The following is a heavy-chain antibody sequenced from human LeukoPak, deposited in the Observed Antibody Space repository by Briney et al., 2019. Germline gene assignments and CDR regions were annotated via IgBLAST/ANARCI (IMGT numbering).Heavy chain of an antibody. CDR1: GGSISSSSYY. D-gene: IGHD3-22*01. J-gene: IGHJ4*02. V-gene: IGHV4-39*01. CDR3: ARLYDSSAYHADHFDY. CDR2: IYYSGST. Sequence: SETLSLTSTVSGGSISSSSYYWGWIRQPPGKGLEWIGSIYYSGSTYYNPSLKSRVTISVDTSKNQFSLKLSSVTAADTAVYYCARLYDSSAYHADHFDYWGQGTLVTVSS.